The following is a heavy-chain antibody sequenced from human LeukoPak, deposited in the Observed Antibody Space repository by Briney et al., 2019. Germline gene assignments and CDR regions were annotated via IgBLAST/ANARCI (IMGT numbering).Heavy chain of an antibody. J-gene: IGHJ4*02. Sequence: GGSLRLSCAASGFTFSSYAMSWVRQAPGKGLEWVSSISSSSSSIYYAVSVKGRFTISRDNAKNSLYLQMNSLRAEDTAVYYCATANPPGIPFFDYWGQGTLVTVSS. V-gene: IGHV3-21*01. CDR2: ISSSSSSI. CDR1: GFTFSSYA. CDR3: ATANPPGIPFFDY. D-gene: IGHD3-10*01.